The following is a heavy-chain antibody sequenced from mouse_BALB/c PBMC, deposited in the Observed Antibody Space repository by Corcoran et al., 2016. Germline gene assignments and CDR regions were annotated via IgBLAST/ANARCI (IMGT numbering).Heavy chain of an antibody. CDR2: ISYDGSN. V-gene: IGHV3-6*02. Sequence: DVQLQESGPGLVKPSQSLSLTCSVTGYSITSGYYWNWIRRFPGNKLEWMGYISYDGSNNYNPSLKNRISITRDTSKNQFFLKLNSVTTEDTATYYCASLLRPMDYWGQGTSVTVSS. J-gene: IGHJ4*01. CDR3: ASLLRPMDY. D-gene: IGHD1-2*01. CDR1: GYSITSGYY.